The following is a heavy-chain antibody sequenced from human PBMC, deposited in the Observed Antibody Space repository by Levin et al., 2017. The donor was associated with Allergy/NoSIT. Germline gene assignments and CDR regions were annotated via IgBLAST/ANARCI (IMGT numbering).Heavy chain of an antibody. CDR1: GYTFTSSG. V-gene: IGHV1-18*01. CDR2: ISSYNGNT. J-gene: IGHJ4*02. D-gene: IGHD7-27*01. CDR3: AKAPPSDNWGMADFDY. Sequence: GASVKVSCKASGYTFTSSGISWVRQAPGQGLEWMGWISSYNGNTNYARKLQDRVTMTTDASTSTVYMELRSLRFDDTAVYFCAKAPPSDNWGMADFDYWGQGTLVTVSS.